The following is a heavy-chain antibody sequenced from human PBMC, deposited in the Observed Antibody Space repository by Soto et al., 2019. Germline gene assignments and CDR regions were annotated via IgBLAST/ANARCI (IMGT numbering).Heavy chain of an antibody. V-gene: IGHV1-2*04. D-gene: IGHD2-2*02. J-gene: IGHJ5*02. CDR2: INPNSGGT. Sequence: VKVSCKASGYTFTGYYMHWVRQAPGQGLEWMGWINPNSGGTNYAQKFQGWVTMTRDTSISTAYMELSRLRSDDTAVYYCARGDIVVVPAAIPDNWFDPWGQGTLVTVSS. CDR3: ARGDIVVVPAAIPDNWFDP. CDR1: GYTFTGYY.